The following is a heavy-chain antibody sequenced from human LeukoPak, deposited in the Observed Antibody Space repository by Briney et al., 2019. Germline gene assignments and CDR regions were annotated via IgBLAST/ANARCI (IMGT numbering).Heavy chain of an antibody. CDR2: IYYSGST. CDR3: ARPLVYCSSTSCSPFGAFDI. CDR1: GGSISSYY. D-gene: IGHD2-2*01. Sequence: SETLSLTCTASGGSISSYYWGWIRQPPGKGLEWIGSIYYSGSTYYNPSLKSRVTISVDTSKNQFSLKLSSVTAADTAVYYCARPLVYCSSTSCSPFGAFDIWGQGTMVTVSS. V-gene: IGHV4-39*01. J-gene: IGHJ3*02.